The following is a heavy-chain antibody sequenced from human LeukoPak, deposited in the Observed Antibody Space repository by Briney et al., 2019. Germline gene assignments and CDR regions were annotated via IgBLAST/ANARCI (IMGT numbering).Heavy chain of an antibody. CDR1: GFTFNSYD. Sequence: GGSHRLACAASGFTFNSYDVHGVRQAPGKGLEWVAVIWFDGSNKYYADSVKGRFTISRDNSKNTLYLQMNSLRAEDTAVYYCAKGGLQGWHDIPATLNRFEPKGQGTLVTVSS. D-gene: IGHD2-15*01. J-gene: IGHJ5*02. CDR3: AKGGLQGWHDIPATLNRFEP. V-gene: IGHV3-33*06. CDR2: IWFDGSNK.